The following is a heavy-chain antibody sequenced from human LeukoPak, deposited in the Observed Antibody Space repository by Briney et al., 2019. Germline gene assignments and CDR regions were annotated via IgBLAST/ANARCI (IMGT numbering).Heavy chain of an antibody. CDR3: ARELVAGTFDH. D-gene: IGHD1-7*01. V-gene: IGHV3-11*01. CDR2: IGGSDSIV. CDR1: EFNVNDYY. Sequence: GGSLRLSCGASEFNVNDYYMIWVRQAPGKGLEGISDIGGSDSIVAYAGSVEGRFTISRDIAKNSLFLQMNSLRADDTAVYYCARELVAGTFDHWGQGILVTVSS. J-gene: IGHJ4*02.